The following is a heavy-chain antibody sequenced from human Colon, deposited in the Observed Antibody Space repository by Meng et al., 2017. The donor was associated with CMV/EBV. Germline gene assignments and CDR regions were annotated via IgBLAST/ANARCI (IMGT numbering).Heavy chain of an antibody. CDR1: GDSIRGRSYY. V-gene: IGHV4-39*07. CDR2: IYYTGND. J-gene: IGHJ2*01. D-gene: IGHD5-24*01. Sequence: QLQPHEPGPGLVKPSDTLSLTCTVSGDSIRGRSYYWGWIRQTPGKGLEWIASIYYTGNDYHNPSLKSRVTISIDTSNNQFSLRLTSVTAADTAVYYCARMAIHWYFDLWGRGPLVTVSS. CDR3: ARMAIHWYFDL.